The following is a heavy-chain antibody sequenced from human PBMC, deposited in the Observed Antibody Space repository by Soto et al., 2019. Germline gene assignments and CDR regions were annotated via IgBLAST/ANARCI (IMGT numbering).Heavy chain of an antibody. CDR1: GGTFSTNT. V-gene: IGHV1-69*13. CDR2: IMPIFGSA. Sequence: SVKVSCKASGGTFSTNTISWVRQAPGQGLEWMGGIMPIFGSANYAQKFQGRVTITADEYTRTVYMELSRLRSEDTAVYYCARQFDSDTSGYYYAYWGQGALVTVSS. J-gene: IGHJ4*02. CDR3: ARQFDSDTSGYYYAY. D-gene: IGHD3-22*01.